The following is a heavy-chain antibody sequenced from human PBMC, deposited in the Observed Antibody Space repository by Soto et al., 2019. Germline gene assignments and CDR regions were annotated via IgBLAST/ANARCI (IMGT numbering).Heavy chain of an antibody. CDR3: ARGLVRGAYGGNSG. Sequence: SETLSLTCAVYGGSFIGYYWSWIRQPPGKGLEWIGEINHSGSTNYNPSLKSRVTISVDTSKNQFSLKLSSVTAADTAVYYCARGLVRGAYGGNSGWGQGTLVTVPQ. CDR1: GGSFIGYY. CDR2: INHSGST. V-gene: IGHV4-34*01. J-gene: IGHJ4*02. D-gene: IGHD4-17*01.